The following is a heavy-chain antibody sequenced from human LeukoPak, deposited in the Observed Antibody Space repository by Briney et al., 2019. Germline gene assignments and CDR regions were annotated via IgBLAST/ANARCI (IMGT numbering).Heavy chain of an antibody. D-gene: IGHD3-22*01. J-gene: IGHJ6*02. CDR3: VRDLLDYDVLSGLHHYYMDV. CDR2: ISGDGSNT. V-gene: IGHV3-74*01. CDR1: GFTFSSYW. Sequence: GGSLRLSCAASGFTFSSYWMHWVRQEPGKGLVWVSRISGDGSNTNYADSVKGRFTISRDNAQNTVYLQMNTLRAEDTAVYYCVRDLLDYDVLSGLHHYYMDVWGQGTTVRVSS.